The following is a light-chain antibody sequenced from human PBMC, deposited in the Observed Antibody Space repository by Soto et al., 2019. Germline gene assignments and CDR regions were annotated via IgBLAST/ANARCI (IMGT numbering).Light chain of an antibody. Sequence: QSALTQPASVSGSPGESITISCTGTRSDVGSYNSIAWYQQHPGKAPRVMIFEVTKRPSGISNRFSGSKSGSTASLTISGLQAEDEADYSCFSSAGDSTWVFGGGTKLTVL. V-gene: IGLV2-23*02. CDR1: RSDVGSYNS. CDR2: EVT. J-gene: IGLJ3*02. CDR3: FSSAGDSTWV.